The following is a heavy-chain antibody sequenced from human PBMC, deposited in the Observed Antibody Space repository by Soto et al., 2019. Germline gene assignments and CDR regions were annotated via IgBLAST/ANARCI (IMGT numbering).Heavy chain of an antibody. CDR1: GYTFTSYG. D-gene: IGHD3-3*01. Sequence: ASVKVSCKASGYTFTSYGISWVRQAPGQGLEWMGWISAYNGNTNYAQKLQGRVTMTTDTSTSTAYMELRSLRSDDTAVYYCARDRADFWSGYSQKADYWGQGTLVTVSS. V-gene: IGHV1-18*01. CDR3: ARDRADFWSGYSQKADY. J-gene: IGHJ4*02. CDR2: ISAYNGNT.